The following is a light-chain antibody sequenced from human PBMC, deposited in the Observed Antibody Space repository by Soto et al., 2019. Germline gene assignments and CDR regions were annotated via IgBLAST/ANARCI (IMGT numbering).Light chain of an antibody. J-gene: IGLJ2*01. Sequence: QSALTQPASVSGSPGQSVTISCTGPRSDIGDSNFISWYQHSPGKAPSLLIYEVNNRPSGVSRRFSGSKAGNTASLTISGLLEDDEDDYCCASFRSVTVLVFGSGTKLTVL. CDR3: ASFRSVTVLV. CDR1: RSDIGDSNF. CDR2: EVN. V-gene: IGLV2-14*01.